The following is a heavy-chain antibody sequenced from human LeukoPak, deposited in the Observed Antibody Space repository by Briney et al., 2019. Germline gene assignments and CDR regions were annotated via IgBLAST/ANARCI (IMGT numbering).Heavy chain of an antibody. Sequence: GGSLRLSCAASGFTFSSYGMSWVRQAPGKGLEWVSAISGSGGSTYYADSVKGRFTISRDNSKNTLYLQVNSLRAEDTAVYYCAKETPDYYGSGSYLYWGQGTLVTVSS. D-gene: IGHD3-10*01. CDR1: GFTFSSYG. CDR3: AKETPDYYGSGSYLY. CDR2: ISGSGGST. V-gene: IGHV3-23*01. J-gene: IGHJ4*02.